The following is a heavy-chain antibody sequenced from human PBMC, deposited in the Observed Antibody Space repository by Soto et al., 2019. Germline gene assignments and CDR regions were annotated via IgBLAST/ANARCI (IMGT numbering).Heavy chain of an antibody. CDR3: AKGATSKYYHYGMDV. J-gene: IGHJ6*02. CDR1: GLSFRSCG. Sequence: GGSLRLSCAASGLSFRSCGMHWVRQAPGKGLEWVSVIWYDGSNKFYADSVKGRFTISRDTSRNTLYLQMDSLRAEDTAVYYCAKGATSKYYHYGMDVWGQGTTVIVSS. D-gene: IGHD1-26*01. V-gene: IGHV3-33*06. CDR2: IWYDGSNK.